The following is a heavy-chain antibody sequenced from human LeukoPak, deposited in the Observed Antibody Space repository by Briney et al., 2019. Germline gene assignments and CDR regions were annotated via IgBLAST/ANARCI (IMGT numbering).Heavy chain of an antibody. CDR1: GFTFGSYA. J-gene: IGHJ4*02. V-gene: IGHV3-30-3*01. CDR2: ISYDGSNK. Sequence: GGSLRLSCAASGFTFGSYAMHWVRQAPGKGLEWVAVISYDGSNKYYADSVKGRFTISRDNSKNTLYLQMNSLRAEDTAVYYCARDGSFNGYCSSTSCLYFDYWGQGTLVTVSS. D-gene: IGHD2-2*03. CDR3: ARDGSFNGYCSSTSCLYFDY.